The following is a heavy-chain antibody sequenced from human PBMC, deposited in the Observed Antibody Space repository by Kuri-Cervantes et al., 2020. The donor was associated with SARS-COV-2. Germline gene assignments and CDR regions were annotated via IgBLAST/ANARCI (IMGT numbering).Heavy chain of an antibody. J-gene: IGHJ4*02. CDR1: GGTFSSYA. V-gene: IGHV1-18*01. CDR3: ARFLLPPDFDY. D-gene: IGHD3-22*01. Sequence: ASVKVSCKASGGTFSSYAISWVRQAPGQGLEWMGWISAYNGNTNYAQKLQGRATMTTDTSTSTAYMELRSLRSDDTAVYYCARFLLPPDFDYWGQGTLVTVSS. CDR2: ISAYNGNT.